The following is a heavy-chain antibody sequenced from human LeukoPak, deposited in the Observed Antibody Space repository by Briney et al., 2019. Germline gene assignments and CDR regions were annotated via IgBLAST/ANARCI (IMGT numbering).Heavy chain of an antibody. V-gene: IGHV3-74*01. CDR2: INNDGSVT. CDR3: ARDYDSSGYYEADAFDI. D-gene: IGHD3-22*01. CDR1: GFTFSRYW. Sequence: PGGSLRLSCAASGFTFSRYWMHWVRQAPGKGLVWVSRINNDGSVTTYADSVKGRFTISRDNAVNTLYLQMNSLRAEDTAIYYCARDYDSSGYYEADAFDIWGQGTMVTVSS. J-gene: IGHJ3*02.